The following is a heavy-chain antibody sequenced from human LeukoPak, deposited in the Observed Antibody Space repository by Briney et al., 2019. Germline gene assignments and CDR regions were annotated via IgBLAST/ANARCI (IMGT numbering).Heavy chain of an antibody. D-gene: IGHD3-10*01. Sequence: GGSLRLSCAASGFTFSSYAMPWVRQAPGKGLEWVAVISYDGSNKYYADSVKGRFTISRDNSKNTLYLQMNSLRAEDTAVYYCARDGSYYGSGSQTTDAFDIWGQGTMVTVSS. J-gene: IGHJ3*02. CDR1: GFTFSSYA. CDR3: ARDGSYYGSGSQTTDAFDI. CDR2: ISYDGSNK. V-gene: IGHV3-30-3*01.